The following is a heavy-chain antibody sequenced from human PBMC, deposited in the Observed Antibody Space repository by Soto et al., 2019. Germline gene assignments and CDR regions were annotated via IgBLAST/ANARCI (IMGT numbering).Heavy chain of an antibody. V-gene: IGHV4-31*03. CDR1: GGSISSGGYY. CDR2: IYYSGST. Sequence: SETLSLTCTVSGGSISSGGYYWSWIRQHPGKGLEWIGYIYYSGSTYYNPSLKSRVTISVDTSKNQFSLNLSSVTAADTAVYYCARGRYYDFWSGYYYGMDVWGQGTTVTVSS. J-gene: IGHJ6*02. D-gene: IGHD3-3*01. CDR3: ARGRYYDFWSGYYYGMDV.